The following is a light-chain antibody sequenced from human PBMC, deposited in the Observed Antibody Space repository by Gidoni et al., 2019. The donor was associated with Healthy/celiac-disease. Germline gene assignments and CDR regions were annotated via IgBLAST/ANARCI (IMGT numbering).Light chain of an antibody. CDR3: QQYDHLLFT. Sequence: DIQMTQSPSYLSSSVGDRVTITCQASQDISNYLNWYQQKPGKAPKLLIYDASNLETGVPSRFSGSGSGTDFTFTISILQPEDIATYYCQQYDHLLFTFGHGTKVDIK. V-gene: IGKV1-33*01. J-gene: IGKJ3*01. CDR1: QDISNY. CDR2: DAS.